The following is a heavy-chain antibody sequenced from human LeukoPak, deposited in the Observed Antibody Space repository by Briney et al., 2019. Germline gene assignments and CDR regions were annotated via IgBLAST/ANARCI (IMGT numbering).Heavy chain of an antibody. V-gene: IGHV4-4*02. CDR2: IYHSGST. J-gene: IGHJ6*03. CDR3: ARDRVGQQLVGRSYYYYYMDV. CDR1: GGSISSSNW. Sequence: SGTLSLTCAVSGGSISSSNWWSWVRQPPGKGLEWIGEIYHSGSTNYNPSLKSRVTISVDTSKNQFSLKLSSVTAADTAVYYCARDRVGQQLVGRSYYYYYMDVWGKGTTVTTSS. D-gene: IGHD6-13*01.